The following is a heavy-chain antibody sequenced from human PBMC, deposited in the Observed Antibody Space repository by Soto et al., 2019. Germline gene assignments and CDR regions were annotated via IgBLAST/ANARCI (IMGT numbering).Heavy chain of an antibody. CDR2: IYYTGNT. Sequence: SETLSLTCTVSGGSISSYYWSWIRQPPGKGLEWIGYIYYTGNTNYNPSLKSRVTISVDKSKNQFSLKLTSLTAADTAVYYCARARTSSAVDFDYWGKGTLVNVSS. CDR3: ARARTSSAVDFDY. CDR1: GGSISSYY. J-gene: IGHJ4*02. D-gene: IGHD6-19*01. V-gene: IGHV4-59*01.